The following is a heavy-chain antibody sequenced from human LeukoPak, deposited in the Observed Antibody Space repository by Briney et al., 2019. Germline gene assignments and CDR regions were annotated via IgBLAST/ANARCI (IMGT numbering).Heavy chain of an antibody. CDR1: GGTFSSYA. CDR3: ARGGLYSSGLYGMDV. J-gene: IGHJ6*04. CDR2: IIPIFGTA. V-gene: IGHV1-69*06. D-gene: IGHD6-19*01. Sequence: ASVKVSCKASGGTFSSYAISWVRQAPGQGLEWMGGIIPIFGTANYAQKFQGRVTITADKSTSTAYMELSSLRSEDTAVYYCARGGLYSSGLYGMDVWGKGTTVTVPS.